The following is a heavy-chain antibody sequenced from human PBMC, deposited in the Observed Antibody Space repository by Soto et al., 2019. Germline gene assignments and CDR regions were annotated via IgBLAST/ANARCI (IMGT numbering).Heavy chain of an antibody. D-gene: IGHD2-8*01. CDR1: GYTFTSYD. Sequence: ASVKVSCKASGYTFTSYDINWVRQATGQGLEWMGWMNPNSGNTGYAQKFQGRVTMTRNTSISTAYMELSSLRSEDTAVYYCARGLGPFWSGTQPNGYYYGMDVWGKGTTVTVPS. V-gene: IGHV1-8*01. CDR2: MNPNSGNT. CDR3: ARGLGPFWSGTQPNGYYYGMDV. J-gene: IGHJ6*04.